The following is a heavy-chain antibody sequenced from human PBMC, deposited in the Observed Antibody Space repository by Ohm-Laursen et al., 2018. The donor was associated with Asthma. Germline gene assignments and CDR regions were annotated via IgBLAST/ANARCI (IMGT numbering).Heavy chain of an antibody. CDR2: ILFRGGA. D-gene: IGHD3-9*01. CDR3: TELDWVQSMFDS. Sequence: TLSLTCAVSGASVGDSDWSWVRQPPGREVEFIAYILFRGGANYNPSLKSRVTLSTDTSKNQVSLRLSSVSAADTALYFCTELDWVQSMFDSWGPGTLVTVSS. J-gene: IGHJ4*02. CDR1: GASVGDSD. V-gene: IGHV4-59*02.